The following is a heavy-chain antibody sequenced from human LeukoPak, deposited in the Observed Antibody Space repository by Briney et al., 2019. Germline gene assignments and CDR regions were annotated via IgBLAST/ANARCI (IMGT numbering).Heavy chain of an antibody. D-gene: IGHD5-18*01. CDR3: ARGGGRNTAMVWAFDC. CDR1: GFTFSSYA. J-gene: IGHJ4*02. Sequence: PGGSLRLSCAASGFTFSSYAMHWVRQAPGKGLEYVSGISTNGGSTYYADSVKGRFTISRDNSKNTLFLQMGSLRAEDMAVYYCARGGGRNTAMVWAFDCWGQGTLVTVSS. V-gene: IGHV3-64*02. CDR2: ISTNGGST.